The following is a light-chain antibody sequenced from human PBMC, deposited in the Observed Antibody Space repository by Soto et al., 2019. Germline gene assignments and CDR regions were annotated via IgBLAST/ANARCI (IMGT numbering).Light chain of an antibody. CDR1: SGHSSYA. CDR2: LKSDGSH. CDR3: QTWGTGIHWV. Sequence: QLVLTQSPSASASLGASVKVTCTLSSGHSSYAIAWHQQQPGKGPRYLMKLKSDGSHTKGDGIPDRFSGSSSGTERYLTISSLQSEDEADYYCQTWGTGIHWVFGGGTKLTVL. V-gene: IGLV4-69*01. J-gene: IGLJ3*02.